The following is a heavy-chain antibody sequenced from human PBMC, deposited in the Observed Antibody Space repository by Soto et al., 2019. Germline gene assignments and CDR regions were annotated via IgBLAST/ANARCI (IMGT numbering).Heavy chain of an antibody. V-gene: IGHV3-23*01. J-gene: IGHJ6*02. CDR2: IGGSGSNT. CDR1: GFTFSNYA. D-gene: IGHD3-9*01. CDR3: ARVVRHFDTPYGMDV. Sequence: EVQLLESGEGLVQPGGSLKLSCAASGFTFSNYAMSWVRQAPGKGLEWVSGIGGSGSNTYYADSVKGRFTISRDNSKNTLFLQMNNLRAEDTAEHYCARVVRHFDTPYGMDVWGQGTTVTVSS.